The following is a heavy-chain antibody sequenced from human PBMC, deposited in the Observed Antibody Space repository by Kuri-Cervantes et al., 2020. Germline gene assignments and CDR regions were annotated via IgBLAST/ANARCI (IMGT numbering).Heavy chain of an antibody. V-gene: IGHV4-4*02. Sequence: SCAVSGGSISSSNWWSWVRQPPGKGLEWIGEIYHSGSTNYNPSLKSRVTISVDKSKNQFSLKLSSVTAADTAVYYCARAGRAGGSYGNYWGQGTLVTVSS. CDR3: ARAGRAGGSYGNY. D-gene: IGHD5-18*01. CDR1: GGSISSSNW. CDR2: IYHSGST. J-gene: IGHJ4*02.